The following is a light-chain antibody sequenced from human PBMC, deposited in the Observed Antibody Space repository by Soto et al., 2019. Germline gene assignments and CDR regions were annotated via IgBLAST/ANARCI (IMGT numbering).Light chain of an antibody. CDR1: QTISSW. CDR3: QQLNTLPFT. V-gene: IGKV1-5*01. Sequence: DIQMTQSPATLSCSARERFTITCRASQTISSWLDWYQQKPGKAPKLLIYATSSLQSGVPSRFSGSGSGTEFTLTISGLLPEDFATYHCQQLNTLPFTFGQGARLEIK. CDR2: ATS. J-gene: IGKJ5*01.